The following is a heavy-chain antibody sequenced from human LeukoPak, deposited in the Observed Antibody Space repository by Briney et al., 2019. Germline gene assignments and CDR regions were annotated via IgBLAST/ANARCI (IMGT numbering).Heavy chain of an antibody. V-gene: IGHV1-69*13. CDR3: ARLHPVQGYRESGYYYYYGMDV. Sequence: SVKVSCKASGGTFSSYAISWVRQAPGQGLEWMGGIIPIFGTANYAQKFQGRVTITADESTSTAYMELSSLRSENTAVYYCARLHPVQGYRESGYYYYYGMDVWGKGTTVTVSS. CDR2: IIPIFGTA. J-gene: IGHJ6*04. D-gene: IGHD5-18*01. CDR1: GGTFSSYA.